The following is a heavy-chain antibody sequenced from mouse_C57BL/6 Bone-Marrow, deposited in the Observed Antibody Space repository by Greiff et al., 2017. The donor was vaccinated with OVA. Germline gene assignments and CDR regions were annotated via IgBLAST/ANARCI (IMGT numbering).Heavy chain of an antibody. Sequence: EVMLVESGGGLVQPGGSLKLSCAASGFTFSDYYMYWVRQTPEKRLEWVAYISNGGGSTYYPDTVKGRFTISRDNAKNTLYLQMSRLKSEDTAMYYCAIRSFDVWGTGTTVTVSS. CDR1: GFTFSDYY. V-gene: IGHV5-12*01. CDR2: ISNGGGST. CDR3: AIRSFDV. J-gene: IGHJ1*03.